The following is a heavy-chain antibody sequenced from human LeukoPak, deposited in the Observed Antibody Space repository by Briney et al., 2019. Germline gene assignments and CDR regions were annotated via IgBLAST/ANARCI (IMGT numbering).Heavy chain of an antibody. CDR2: VSYTGRT. CDR1: GGSLSGHY. V-gene: IGHV4-59*11. D-gene: IGHD3-22*01. CDR3: ARLLDNDISGDPDTFDV. Sequence: SETLSLTCTVSGGSLSGHYCSWIRQPPGKRLEWIGYVSYTGRTKYTPSLQSRVTISIDTSKSQFSLKLTSVTSADTAVYSCARLLDNDISGDPDTFDVWGQGTTVIVSS. J-gene: IGHJ3*01.